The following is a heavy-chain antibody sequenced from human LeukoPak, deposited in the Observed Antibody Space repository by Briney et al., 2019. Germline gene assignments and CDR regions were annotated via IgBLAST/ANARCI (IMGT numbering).Heavy chain of an antibody. CDR2: ISYSGST. CDR3: ARHLSYIVLAPFDY. CDR1: GGSISSRSYY. J-gene: IGHJ4*02. Sequence: SETLSLTCTVSGGSISSRSYYWGWIRQPPGKGLEWLGTISYSGSTDYNPSLNSRLTISINTSKNQFSLKLSSVTAADTAMYYCARHLSYIVLAPFDYWGQGNLVTVSS. V-gene: IGHV4-39*01. D-gene: IGHD2-2*01.